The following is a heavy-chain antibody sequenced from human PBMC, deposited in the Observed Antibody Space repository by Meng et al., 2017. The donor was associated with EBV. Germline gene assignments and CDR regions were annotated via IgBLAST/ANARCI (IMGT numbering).Heavy chain of an antibody. CDR2: INHSGST. CDR3: ARGGGNRGGIVGATYRLNWFDP. V-gene: IGHV4-34*01. D-gene: IGHD1-26*01. J-gene: IGHJ5*02. CDR1: GGSFSGYY. Sequence: QVQLQQWGAGLLKPSEXLSLTCAGQGGSFSGYYWSWIRQPPGKGLEWIGEINHSGSTNYNPSLKSRVTISVDTSKNQFSLKLSSVTAADTAVYYCARGGGNRGGIVGATYRLNWFDPWGQGTLVTVSS.